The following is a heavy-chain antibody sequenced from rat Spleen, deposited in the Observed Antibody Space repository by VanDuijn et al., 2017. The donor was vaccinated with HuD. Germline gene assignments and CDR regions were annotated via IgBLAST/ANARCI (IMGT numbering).Heavy chain of an antibody. V-gene: IGHV2-4*01. CDR2: IWNDGST. J-gene: IGHJ2*01. Sequence: QVQLKESGPGLVQPSQTLSLTCTVSGFSLTTYGVSWVRQSPGKGLEWIGAIWNDGSTDYNSLLKSRLSISRDTSKSQVFLKMNSLQTEDTATYYCARDEPYFDYWGQGVMVTVSS. CDR1: GFSLTTYG. CDR3: ARDEPYFDY.